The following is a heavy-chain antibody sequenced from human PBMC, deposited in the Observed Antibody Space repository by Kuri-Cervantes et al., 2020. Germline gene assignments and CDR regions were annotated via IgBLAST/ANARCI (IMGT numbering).Heavy chain of an antibody. J-gene: IGHJ4*02. CDR1: EFTFSSYA. CDR2: LSVSGATT. CDR3: APGRWFMELGPYY. Sequence: GGSLRLSCAASEFTFSSYAMNWVRQAPGKGLQWVSTLSVSGATTYYADSVKGRFTISRDNSQNTLYLQMNSLRAEDTAVYYCAPGRWFMELGPYYWGQGTLVTVSS. D-gene: IGHD2-15*01. V-gene: IGHV3-23*01.